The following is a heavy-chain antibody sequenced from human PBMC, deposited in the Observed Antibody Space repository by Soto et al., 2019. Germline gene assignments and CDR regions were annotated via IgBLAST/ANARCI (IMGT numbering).Heavy chain of an antibody. CDR2: VYYNGIT. J-gene: IGHJ4*02. Sequence: QVQLQESGPGLVKPSETLSLTCTVSGGSINNHYWSWIRQPPGKGLEWLGYVYYNGITNYNPSLESPVTMSVDTSKNQVSLNLTSLTAADTAIYFCTRANWYSEDWGQGTLVTVSS. D-gene: IGHD7-27*01. CDR1: GGSINNHY. V-gene: IGHV4-59*11. CDR3: TRANWYSED.